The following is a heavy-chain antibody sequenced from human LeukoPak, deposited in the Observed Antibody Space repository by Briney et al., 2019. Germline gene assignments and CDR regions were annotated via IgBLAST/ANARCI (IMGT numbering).Heavy chain of an antibody. J-gene: IGHJ4*02. CDR3: AKERPQTTSFDY. CDR1: GFTFSTYP. CDR2: ISGSGANT. D-gene: IGHD2/OR15-2a*01. Sequence: PGGSLRLSCAASGFTFSTYPMNWVRQAPGKGLEWVSTISGSGANTYYADSVKGRFTISRDNSKNTLYLQMNSLTAEDTATYYCAKERPQTTSFDYWGQGTLVTVSS. V-gene: IGHV3-23*01.